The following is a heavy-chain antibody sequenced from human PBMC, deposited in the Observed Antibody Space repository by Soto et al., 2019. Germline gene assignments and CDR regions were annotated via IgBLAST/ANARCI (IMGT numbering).Heavy chain of an antibody. V-gene: IGHV4-4*02. CDR3: SRVFSDSSSFFDL. CDR2: IYHTGTT. Sequence: PSETLSLTCFVSGASISSTYWWSWVRQTPGKRLEWIGQIYHTGTTSYNPSLKNRVTISLDKSNNQFSLRLTSMTAADTAVYYCSRVFSDSSSFFDLWGQGTLVTVSS. J-gene: IGHJ5*02. CDR1: GASISSTYW. D-gene: IGHD6-13*01.